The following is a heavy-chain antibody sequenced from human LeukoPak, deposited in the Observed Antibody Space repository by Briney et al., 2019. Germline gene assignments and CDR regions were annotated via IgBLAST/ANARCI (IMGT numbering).Heavy chain of an antibody. D-gene: IGHD4-23*01. Sequence: ASVKVSCKASGYTFTSYAMNWVRQAPGQGLEWMGLISTNTGNPTYAQGFTGRFVFSLDTSVSTAYLHISNLKAEDTAVYYCARAHPNYGGNPFFDYWGQGTLVTVSS. J-gene: IGHJ4*02. V-gene: IGHV7-4-1*02. CDR2: ISTNTGNP. CDR1: GYTFTSYA. CDR3: ARAHPNYGGNPFFDY.